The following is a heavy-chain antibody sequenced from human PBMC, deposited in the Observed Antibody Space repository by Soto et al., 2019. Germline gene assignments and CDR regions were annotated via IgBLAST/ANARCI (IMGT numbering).Heavy chain of an antibody. J-gene: IGHJ4*02. V-gene: IGHV3-21*01. D-gene: IGHD3-10*01. CDR2: ISGSSNYI. CDR1: EFTFSSYG. Sequence: EVQLVESGGGLVKPGGSLRLSCAASEFTFSSYGMNWVRQAPGKGLEWVSSISGSSNYIYYADSVKGRFTISRDNAKNSLYVQMNSLRVEDTAVYYCAREIYYGSGSDYWGQGTLVTVSS. CDR3: AREIYYGSGSDY.